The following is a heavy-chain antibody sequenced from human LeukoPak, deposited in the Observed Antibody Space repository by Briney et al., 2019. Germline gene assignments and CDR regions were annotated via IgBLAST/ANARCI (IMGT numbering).Heavy chain of an antibody. CDR1: GYSFTNYG. D-gene: IGHD6-13*01. Sequence: EASVKVSCKASGYSFTNYGISWVRQAPGQGLEWMGWISAYNGNTNYAQKLPGRVTMTADTSTGTAYMELRGLTSDDTAVYYCARDVSSSWYAANWFDPWGQGTLVTVSS. CDR2: ISAYNGNT. J-gene: IGHJ5*02. V-gene: IGHV1-18*01. CDR3: ARDVSSSWYAANWFDP.